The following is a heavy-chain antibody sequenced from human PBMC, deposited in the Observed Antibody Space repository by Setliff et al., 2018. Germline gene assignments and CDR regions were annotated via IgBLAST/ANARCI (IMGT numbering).Heavy chain of an antibody. J-gene: IGHJ6*03. CDR1: DDSISSRRYY. CDR3: ARMSGFLYMDV. CDR2: IYTSWST. V-gene: IGHV4-61*09. Sequence: LSLTCTVSDDSISSRRYYWGWFRQPAGKELEWIGQIYTSWSTISNPSLKSRVTISLDTSKNQFSLKLSSVTAADTAVYCCARMSGFLYMDVWGKGTTVTVSS. D-gene: IGHD6-25*01.